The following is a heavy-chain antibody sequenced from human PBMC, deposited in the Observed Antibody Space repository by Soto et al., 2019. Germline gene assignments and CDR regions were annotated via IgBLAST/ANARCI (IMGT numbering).Heavy chain of an antibody. V-gene: IGHV3-23*01. CDR1: GFTFSSYA. Sequence: GSLRLSCAASGFTFSSYAMSWVRQAPGKGLEWVSAISGSGGSTYYADSVKGRFTISRDNSKNTLYLQMNSLRAEDTAVYYCAKDRITIFGVVIESYYGMDVWGQGTTVTVSS. J-gene: IGHJ6*02. CDR2: ISGSGGST. CDR3: AKDRITIFGVVIESYYGMDV. D-gene: IGHD3-3*01.